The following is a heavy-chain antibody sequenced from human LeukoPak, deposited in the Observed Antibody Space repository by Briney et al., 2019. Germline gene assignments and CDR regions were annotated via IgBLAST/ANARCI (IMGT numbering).Heavy chain of an antibody. J-gene: IGHJ4*02. D-gene: IGHD1-26*01. Sequence: TSETLSLTCTVSGGSISSYYWSWIRQPAGKGLEWIGRIYTSGSTKYNPSLKSRVTMSLDTSKNQFSLKLSSVTAADTAVYYCAKSGSPSTPFDYWGQGTLVTVSS. V-gene: IGHV4-4*07. CDR1: GGSISSYY. CDR2: IYTSGST. CDR3: AKSGSPSTPFDY.